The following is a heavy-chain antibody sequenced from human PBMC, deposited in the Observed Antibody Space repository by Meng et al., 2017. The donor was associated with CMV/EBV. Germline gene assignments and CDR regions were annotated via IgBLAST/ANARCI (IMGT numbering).Heavy chain of an antibody. CDR2: IYPGDSDT. D-gene: IGHD1-26*01. Sequence: GESLKISCKGSGYSFTSYWIGWVRQMPGKGLEWMEIIYPGDSDTRYSPSFQGQVTISADKSISTAYLQWSSLKASDTAMYYCARYSGSYSAVYYGMDVWGQGTTVTVSS. V-gene: IGHV5-51*01. CDR1: GYSFTSYW. J-gene: IGHJ6*02. CDR3: ARYSGSYSAVYYGMDV.